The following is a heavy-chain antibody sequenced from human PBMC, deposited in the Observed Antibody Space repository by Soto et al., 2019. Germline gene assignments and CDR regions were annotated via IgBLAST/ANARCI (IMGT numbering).Heavy chain of an antibody. D-gene: IGHD3-3*01. V-gene: IGHV3-23*01. CDR3: ARGYDFWTGAPDY. CDR2: ITGSGQST. CDR1: GFTFSSYA. Sequence: EVPLLESGGGLAQPGGSLRLSCAASGFTFSSYAMSWVRQAPGKGLEWVSGITGSGQSTYYADSVKGRFTISRDNSKNTLYLQMNSLGAEDTAVYYCARGYDFWTGAPDYWGQGTLVTVSS. J-gene: IGHJ4*02.